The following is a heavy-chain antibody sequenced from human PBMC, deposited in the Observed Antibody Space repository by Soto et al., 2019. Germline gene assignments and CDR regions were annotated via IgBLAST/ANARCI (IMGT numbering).Heavy chain of an antibody. J-gene: IGHJ4*02. D-gene: IGHD5-12*01. V-gene: IGHV1-69*13. Sequence: SVKVSCKASGGTFSNYAINWVRQAPGQGLEWMGGIIPIFGTANYAQKFQGRVTITADESTSTAYLDLSSLRSEDTTVYYCARPVEMATISRSYLFYWGQGTLVTVSS. CDR3: ARPVEMATISRSYLFY. CDR1: GGTFSNYA. CDR2: IIPIFGTA.